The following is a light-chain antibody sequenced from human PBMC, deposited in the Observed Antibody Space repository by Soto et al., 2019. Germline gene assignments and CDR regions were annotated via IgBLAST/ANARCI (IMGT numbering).Light chain of an antibody. CDR1: QSVSNY. J-gene: IGKJ3*01. CDR2: AAS. V-gene: IGKV1-39*01. Sequence: DIQMTQSPSSLSASVGDGVTITCRTSQSVSNYLNWYQQNPGKAPKLLIYAASSLQSGVPPRFSGSGSGTDFTLTISSLQPEDFATYYCQQSYTSPITFGPGTKVDIK. CDR3: QQSYTSPIT.